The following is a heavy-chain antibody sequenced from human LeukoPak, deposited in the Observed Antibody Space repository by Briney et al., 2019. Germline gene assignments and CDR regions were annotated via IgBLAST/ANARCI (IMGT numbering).Heavy chain of an antibody. D-gene: IGHD4-11*01. V-gene: IGHV4-59*01. CDR2: IYYSGST. CDR1: GGSISSYY. Sequence: PSETLSLTCIVSGGSISSYYWSWIRQPPGKGLEWIGYIYYSGSTNYKPSLKSRVTISVDTSKNQLSLKLSSVTAADTAVYYCARGHYKEYFDYWGQGTLVTVSS. CDR3: ARGHYKEYFDY. J-gene: IGHJ4*02.